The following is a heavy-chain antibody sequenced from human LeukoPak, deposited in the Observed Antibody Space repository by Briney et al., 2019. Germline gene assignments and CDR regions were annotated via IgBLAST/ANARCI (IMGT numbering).Heavy chain of an antibody. D-gene: IGHD5-18*01. Sequence: PGGSLRLSCAASGFTFSSYSMHWIRQAPGKGLELLSYISSSSTTIYYADSVKGRFTISRDNAKNSLYLQMNSLRAEDTAVYYCARDKGGYSYGGRYYYGMDVWGQGTTVTVSS. V-gene: IGHV3-48*04. CDR3: ARDKGGYSYGGRYYYGMDV. J-gene: IGHJ6*02. CDR1: GFTFSSYS. CDR2: ISSSSTTI.